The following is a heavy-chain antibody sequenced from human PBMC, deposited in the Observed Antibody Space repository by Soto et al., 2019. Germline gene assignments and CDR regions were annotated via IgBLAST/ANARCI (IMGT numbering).Heavy chain of an antibody. CDR2: ISAYNGNT. J-gene: IGHJ4*02. V-gene: IGHV1-18*01. Sequence: EASVKVSCKASGYTFTSYGISWVRQAPGQGLEWMGWISAYNGNTNYAQKLQGRVTMTTDTSTSTAYMELRSLRSDDTAVYYCARDSGYSYGYAPLDYRGQRTLVTVSS. CDR1: GYTFTSYG. D-gene: IGHD5-18*01. CDR3: ARDSGYSYGYAPLDY.